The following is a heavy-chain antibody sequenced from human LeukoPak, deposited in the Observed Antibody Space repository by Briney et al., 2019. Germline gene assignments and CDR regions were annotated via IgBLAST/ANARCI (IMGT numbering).Heavy chain of an antibody. D-gene: IGHD2-2*01. J-gene: IGHJ4*02. Sequence: GGSLRLSCAAPGFTFSICGMHWARQAPGKGLEWVAVIWYDGSNKYYADSVKGRFTISRDNSKNTLYLQMNSLRAEDTAVYYCAKGSEGRGYCSSTSCYVFDYWGQGTLVTVSS. CDR2: IWYDGSNK. V-gene: IGHV3-30*02. CDR3: AKGSEGRGYCSSTSCYVFDY. CDR1: GFTFSICG.